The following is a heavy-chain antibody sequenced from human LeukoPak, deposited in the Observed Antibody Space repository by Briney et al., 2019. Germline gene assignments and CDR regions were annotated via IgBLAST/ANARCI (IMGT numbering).Heavy chain of an antibody. J-gene: IGHJ3*02. V-gene: IGHV1-2*06. CDR1: GYTFTDYY. CDR3: ARAGVWDSSDTSGYHNGAFDI. CDR2: IKPNSGGT. Sequence: ASVKVSCKASGYTFTDYYMHWVRQAPGQGLEWMGRIKPNSGGTNYGQKFQGRVTMTRDTSISIAYMELSNLRSDDTAVYYCARAGVWDSSDTSGYHNGAFDIWGQGTMVTVSS. D-gene: IGHD3-22*01.